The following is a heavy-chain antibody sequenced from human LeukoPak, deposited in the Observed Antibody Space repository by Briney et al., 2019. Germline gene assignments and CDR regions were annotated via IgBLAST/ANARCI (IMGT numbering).Heavy chain of an antibody. Sequence: SETLSLTCTVSGGSISSGDYYWSWIRQPAGKGLEWIGRIYTSGSTNYNPSLKSRVTMSVDTSKNQFSLKLCSVTAADTAVYYCARGYGGNSADYWGQGTLVTVSS. J-gene: IGHJ4*02. CDR2: IYTSGST. CDR1: GGSISSGDYY. D-gene: IGHD4-23*01. V-gene: IGHV4-61*02. CDR3: ARGYGGNSADY.